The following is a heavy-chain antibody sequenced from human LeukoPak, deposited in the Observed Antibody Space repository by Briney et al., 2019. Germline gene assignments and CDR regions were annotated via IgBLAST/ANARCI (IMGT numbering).Heavy chain of an antibody. Sequence: GGSLRLSCAASGFTFSSYSMNWVRQAPGKGLEWVSSISSSSSYIYYADSVKGRFTISRDNAKNSLYLQMNSLRAEDTAVYYCARDRALRYFDWPNPDYWGQGTLVTVSS. D-gene: IGHD3-9*01. CDR1: GFTFSSYS. J-gene: IGHJ4*02. CDR2: ISSSSSYI. CDR3: ARDRALRYFDWPNPDY. V-gene: IGHV3-21*01.